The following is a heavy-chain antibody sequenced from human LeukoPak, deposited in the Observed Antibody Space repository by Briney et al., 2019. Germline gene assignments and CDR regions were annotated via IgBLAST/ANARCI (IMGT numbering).Heavy chain of an antibody. CDR2: IKKDGSEK. Sequence: PGGSLRLSCVVSGFLSSNYWMSWARQAPGKGLEWVANIKKDGSEKNYVHSVRGRFTISRDNAKSAVYLEMNSLRAEDTAIYYCTRTFGGSDPYGLDVWGQGTTVIVSS. CDR3: TRTFGGSDPYGLDV. D-gene: IGHD3-10*01. V-gene: IGHV3-7*01. CDR1: GFLSSNYW. J-gene: IGHJ6*02.